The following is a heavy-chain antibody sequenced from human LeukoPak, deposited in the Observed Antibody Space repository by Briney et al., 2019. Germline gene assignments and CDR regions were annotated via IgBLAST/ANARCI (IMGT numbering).Heavy chain of an antibody. Sequence: GGSLRLSCTASGFTFSNYWMHWVRQAPGQGLVWVSRISNDGSDTSYAESVKGRFTISRDNAKNTLYLQMNSLRAEDTAVYYCATSWSFGPHYFDDWGQGTLVTVSS. J-gene: IGHJ4*02. CDR1: GFTFSNYW. D-gene: IGHD3/OR15-3a*01. V-gene: IGHV3-74*01. CDR3: ATSWSFGPHYFDD. CDR2: ISNDGSDT.